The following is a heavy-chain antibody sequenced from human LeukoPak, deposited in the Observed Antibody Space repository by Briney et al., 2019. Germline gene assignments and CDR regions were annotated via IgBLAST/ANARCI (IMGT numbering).Heavy chain of an antibody. J-gene: IGHJ4*02. CDR3: ANTLPNYSNYYFDY. CDR1: GFTFSSYW. V-gene: IGHV3-74*01. Sequence: PGGSLRLSCAASGFTFSSYWMHWVRQAPGKGLVWVSRINSDGSSTSYADSVKGRFTISRDNAKNTLYLQMNSLRAEDTAVYYCANTLPNYSNYYFDYWGQGTLVTVSS. D-gene: IGHD4-4*01. CDR2: INSDGSST.